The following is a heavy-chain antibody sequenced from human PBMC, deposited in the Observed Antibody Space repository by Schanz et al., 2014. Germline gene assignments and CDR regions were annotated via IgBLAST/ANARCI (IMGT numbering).Heavy chain of an antibody. Sequence: VQLVESGGGLIQPGGSLRLSCAASGFTFSSYGMHWVRQAPGKGLEWVAVIWYDGSNKYYADSVKGRFTISRDNSKNTLYVQMNSLRAEDTAVYYCAREDGTSNTRCFDYWGQGALVTVSS. CDR1: GFTFSSYG. J-gene: IGHJ4*02. D-gene: IGHD2-2*01. CDR3: AREDGTSNTRCFDY. CDR2: IWYDGSNK. V-gene: IGHV3-33*01.